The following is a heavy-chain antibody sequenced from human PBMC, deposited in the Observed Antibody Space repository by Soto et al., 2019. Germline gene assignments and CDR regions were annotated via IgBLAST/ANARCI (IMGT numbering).Heavy chain of an antibody. Sequence: QVQLVESGGGVVKPGRSLRLSCAASGFTFSSYAMHWVRQAPGKGLEWVAVLSYDGSNKYYADSVKGRFTISRDNSKNTLYLQRNSLRAEDTAVYYCARDPRRSWLLVLNWFDPWGQGTLVTVAS. V-gene: IGHV3-30-3*01. CDR2: LSYDGSNK. CDR1: GFTFSSYA. D-gene: IGHD2-15*01. CDR3: ARDPRRSWLLVLNWFDP. J-gene: IGHJ5*02.